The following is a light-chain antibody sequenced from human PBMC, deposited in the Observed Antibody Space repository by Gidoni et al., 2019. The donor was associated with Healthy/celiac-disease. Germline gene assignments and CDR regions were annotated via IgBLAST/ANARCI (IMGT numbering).Light chain of an antibody. CDR2: DAS. J-gene: IGKJ3*01. CDR1: QCVSSD. V-gene: IGKV3-11*01. Sequence: EIVLPQPPATLSLSPGARATLSCSASQCVSSDLPWYQQKPGQAPRLLIYDASNRATGIPARFSGSGSGTDFTLTISSLEPEDFAVYYCQQRSNWPGFTFXPXTKVDIK. CDR3: QQRSNWPGFT.